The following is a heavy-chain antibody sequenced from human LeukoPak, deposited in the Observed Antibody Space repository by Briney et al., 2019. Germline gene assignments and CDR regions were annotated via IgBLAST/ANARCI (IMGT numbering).Heavy chain of an antibody. CDR2: IYTSGST. CDR3: ARDLEGSSWASYDAFDI. D-gene: IGHD6-13*01. CDR1: GGSISSYY. J-gene: IGHJ3*02. V-gene: IGHV4-4*07. Sequence: SETLSLTCTVSGGSISSYYWSWIRQPAGKGLEWIGRIYTSGSTNYNPSLKSRVTMSVDTSKNQFSLKLSSVTAADTAVYYCARDLEGSSWASYDAFDIWGQGTMVTVSS.